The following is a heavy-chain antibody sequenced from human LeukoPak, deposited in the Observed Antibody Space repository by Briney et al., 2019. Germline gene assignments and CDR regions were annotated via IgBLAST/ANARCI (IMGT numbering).Heavy chain of an antibody. CDR1: GGTFSSYA. V-gene: IGHV1-69*06. Sequence: SVKVSCKASGGTFSSYAISWVRQAPGQGLEWMGGIIPIFGTANYAQKFQGRVTITADKSTSTAYMELSSLRSEDTAVYYCARDRMVRGVTIFYFDYWGQGTLVTVSS. CDR3: ARDRMVRGVTIFYFDY. D-gene: IGHD3-10*01. J-gene: IGHJ4*02. CDR2: IIPIFGTA.